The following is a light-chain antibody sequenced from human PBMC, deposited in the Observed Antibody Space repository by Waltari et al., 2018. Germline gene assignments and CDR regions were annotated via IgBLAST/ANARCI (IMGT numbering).Light chain of an antibody. J-gene: IGLJ2*01. Sequence: HSTLTQPASVSGSLGQSITISCTGTSSDIGAYYFVSWYQQHLGKAPKLIVYDVRNRPPGTSTRFSGSKSANTASLTISALQGEDEADYFCSSYGDTPILFGGGTKLTLL. CDR1: SSDIGAYYF. V-gene: IGLV2-14*03. CDR2: DVR. CDR3: SSYGDTPIL.